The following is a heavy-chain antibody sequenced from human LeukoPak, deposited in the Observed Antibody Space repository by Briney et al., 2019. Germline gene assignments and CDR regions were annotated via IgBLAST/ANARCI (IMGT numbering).Heavy chain of an antibody. Sequence: SETLSLTCAVYGGSFSGYYWSWIRQPPGRGLEWIGEINHSGSTNYNPSLKSRVTISVDTSKNQFSLKLSSVTAADTAVYYCARGRSGWSSSSLGRWFDPWGQGTLVTVSS. CDR1: GGSFSGYY. D-gene: IGHD6-6*01. CDR2: INHSGST. J-gene: IGHJ5*02. V-gene: IGHV4-34*01. CDR3: ARGRSGWSSSSLGRWFDP.